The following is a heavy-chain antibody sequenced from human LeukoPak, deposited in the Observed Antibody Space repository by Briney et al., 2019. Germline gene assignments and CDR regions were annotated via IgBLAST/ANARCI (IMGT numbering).Heavy chain of an antibody. CDR1: GGSFSGYY. V-gene: IGHV4-34*01. CDR2: INHSGST. CDR3: ARHRRGLNWFDP. D-gene: IGHD6-25*01. Sequence: SETLSLTCAVYGGSFSGYYWCWIRQPPGRGLEWIGEINHSGSTNYNPSLKSRFTISVDTSKNQFSLKLSSVTAADTAVYYCARHRRGLNWFDPWGQGTLVTVSS. J-gene: IGHJ5*02.